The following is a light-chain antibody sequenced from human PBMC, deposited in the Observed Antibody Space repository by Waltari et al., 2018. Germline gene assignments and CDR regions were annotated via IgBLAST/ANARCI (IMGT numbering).Light chain of an antibody. CDR2: DVS. CDR1: RSYVGGYNY. Sequence: QSALTQPASVSGSPGQSITIPCTGTRSYVGGYNYVSWYQQHPGKAPKLMIYDVSNRPSGVSIRFSGSKSGNTASLTISGLQAEDEADYYCSSYTTSSTRVFGGGTKLTVL. V-gene: IGLV2-14*03. J-gene: IGLJ3*02. CDR3: SSYTTSSTRV.